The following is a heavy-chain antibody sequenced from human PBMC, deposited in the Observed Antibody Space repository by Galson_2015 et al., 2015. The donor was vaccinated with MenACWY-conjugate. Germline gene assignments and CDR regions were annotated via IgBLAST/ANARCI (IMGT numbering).Heavy chain of an antibody. J-gene: IGHJ4*02. CDR1: GFIFSSHW. CDR2: MNGDGSII. Sequence: SLRLSCAGSGFIFSSHWMHWVRQLPGEGLIWVSRMNGDGSIIDYTDSVKGRFTTSRDNAKNMVFPQMDRLRAEDTAVYYCVRALNGDADYWGQGTLVTVSS. CDR3: VRALNGDADY. D-gene: IGHD2-21*02. V-gene: IGHV3-74*01.